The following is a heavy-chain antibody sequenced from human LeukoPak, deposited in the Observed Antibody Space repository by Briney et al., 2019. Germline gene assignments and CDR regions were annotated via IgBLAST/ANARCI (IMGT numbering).Heavy chain of an antibody. Sequence: TSETLSLTCTVSGGSISSYYWSWIRQPPGKGLEWSGYIYYSGSTNYNPSLKSRVTISVDTSKNQFSLKLSSVTAADTAVYYCARVITGTTWDYYYYMDVWGKGTTVTVSS. V-gene: IGHV4-59*01. CDR2: IYYSGST. J-gene: IGHJ6*03. CDR3: ARVITGTTWDYYYYMDV. CDR1: GGSISSYY. D-gene: IGHD1-20*01.